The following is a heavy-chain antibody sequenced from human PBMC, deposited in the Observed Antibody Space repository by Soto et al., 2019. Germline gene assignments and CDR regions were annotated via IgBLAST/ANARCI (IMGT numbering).Heavy chain of an antibody. J-gene: IGHJ4*02. Sequence: QVQLVQSGAEVKKPGSSVKVSCKASGGTFSSYTISWVRQAPGQGLEWMGRIIPILGIANYAQKFQGRVTITADKSTSTAYMELSSLRSEDTAVYYCARVRYGSGNQGVLDYWGQGTLVTVSS. CDR1: GGTFSSYT. D-gene: IGHD3-10*01. V-gene: IGHV1-69*02. CDR3: ARVRYGSGNQGVLDY. CDR2: IIPILGIA.